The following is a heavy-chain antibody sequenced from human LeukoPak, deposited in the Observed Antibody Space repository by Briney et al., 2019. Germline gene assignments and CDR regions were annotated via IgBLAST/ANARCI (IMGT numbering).Heavy chain of an antibody. Sequence: SETLSLTCTVSGGSISSGSYYWSWIRQPPGKGLEWIGSIYYSGSTYYNPSLKSRVTISVDTSKNQFSLKLSSVTAADTAVYYCARTFGDHYDSRGLFFDYWGQGTLVTVSS. CDR1: GGSISSGSYY. V-gene: IGHV4-39*01. CDR2: IYYSGST. D-gene: IGHD3-22*01. J-gene: IGHJ4*02. CDR3: ARTFGDHYDSRGLFFDY.